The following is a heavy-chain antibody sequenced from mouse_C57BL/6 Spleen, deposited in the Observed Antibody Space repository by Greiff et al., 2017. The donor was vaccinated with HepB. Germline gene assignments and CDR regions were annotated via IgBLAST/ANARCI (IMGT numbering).Heavy chain of an antibody. Sequence: EVQLVESGGDLVKPGGSLKLSCAASGFTFSSYGMSWVRQTPDKRLEWVATISSGGSYTYYPDSVTGRFTISRDNAKNTLYLQMSSPKSEDTAMYYCARHDDYGSSFDYWGQGTTLTVSS. CDR2: ISSGGSYT. J-gene: IGHJ2*01. CDR3: ARHDDYGSSFDY. V-gene: IGHV5-6*01. D-gene: IGHD1-1*01. CDR1: GFTFSSYG.